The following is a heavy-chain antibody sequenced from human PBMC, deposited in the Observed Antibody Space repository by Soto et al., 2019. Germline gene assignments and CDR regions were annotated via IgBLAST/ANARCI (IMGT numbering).Heavy chain of an antibody. D-gene: IGHD3-16*01. CDR1: GGSVSISHYY. J-gene: IGHJ6*02. V-gene: IGHV4-61*01. CDR2: IYHTGST. CDR3: AGDRLEARYYYNGLDV. Sequence: SETLSLTCTVSGGSVSISHYYWTWIRQPPGKELEWIGYIYHTGSTNYNPSLKSRVTISVDTSKNQFSLKLSSVTAADTAVYYCAGDRLEARYYYNGLDVWGQGTTVTVS.